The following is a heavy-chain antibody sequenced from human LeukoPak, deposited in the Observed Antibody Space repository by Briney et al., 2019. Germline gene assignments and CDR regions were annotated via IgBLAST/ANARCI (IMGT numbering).Heavy chain of an antibody. CDR3: ARDRPFWSGCHGYFDY. CDR1: GFTFSSYS. J-gene: IGHJ4*02. D-gene: IGHD3-3*01. V-gene: IGHV3-48*02. Sequence: GGSLRLSCAASGFTFSSYSMNWVRQAPGKGLEWVSYISSSSSTIYYADSVKGRFTISRDNAKNSLYLQMNSLRDEDTAVYYCARDRPFWSGCHGYFDYWGQGTLVTVSS. CDR2: ISSSSSTI.